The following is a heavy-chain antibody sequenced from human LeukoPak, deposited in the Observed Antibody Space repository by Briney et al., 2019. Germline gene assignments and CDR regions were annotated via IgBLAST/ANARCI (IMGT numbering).Heavy chain of an antibody. CDR3: AKALTRWAFDI. Sequence: GRSLRLSCAASGFTFRSYGMHWVRQAPGKGLEWVAVIWYDGSNKYYADSVKGRFTVSRDNAKNTLYLQMESLRAEDTAIYYCAKALTRWAFDIWGQGTTVTVSS. D-gene: IGHD3-16*01. CDR2: IWYDGSNK. J-gene: IGHJ3*02. V-gene: IGHV3-33*06. CDR1: GFTFRSYG.